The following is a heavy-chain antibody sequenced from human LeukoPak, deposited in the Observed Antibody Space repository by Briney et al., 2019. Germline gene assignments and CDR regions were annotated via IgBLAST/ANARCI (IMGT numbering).Heavy chain of an antibody. V-gene: IGHV3-23*01. D-gene: IGHD3-3*01. CDR3: ARGSITIFGVAPS. Sequence: PGGSLRLSCAASGFTFSSYGMSWVRQAPGKGLEWVSAISGSGGSTYYADSVKGRFTISRDNAKNSLYLQMNSLRAEDTAVYYCARGSITIFGVAPSWGQGTLVTVSS. CDR1: GFTFSSYG. CDR2: ISGSGGST. J-gene: IGHJ5*02.